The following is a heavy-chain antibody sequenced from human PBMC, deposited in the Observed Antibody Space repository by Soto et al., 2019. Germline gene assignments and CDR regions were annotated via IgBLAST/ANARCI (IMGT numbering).Heavy chain of an antibody. D-gene: IGHD2-15*01. CDR2: IYYSGST. V-gene: IGHV4-59*01. CDR3: ARGGGISDFDY. Sequence: ETLSLTCTVSGGSISSYYWSWIRQPPGKGLEWIGYIYYSGSTNYNPSLKSRVTISVDTSKNQFSLKLSSVTAADTAVYYCARGGGISDFDYWGQGTLVTVSS. J-gene: IGHJ4*02. CDR1: GGSISSYY.